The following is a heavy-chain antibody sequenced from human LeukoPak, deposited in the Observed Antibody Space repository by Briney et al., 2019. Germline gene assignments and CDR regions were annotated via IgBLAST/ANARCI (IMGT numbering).Heavy chain of an antibody. J-gene: IGHJ6*02. CDR1: GYTFTSYG. CDR2: ISAYNGNT. V-gene: IGHV1-18*01. Sequence: ASVKVSCKASGYTFTSYGISWVRQAPGQGLEWMGWISAYNGNTNYAQKLQGRVTMTTDTSTSTAYMELRSLRSDDTAVYYCARIFYGSGSLPYYYYGMDVWGQGTTVTVSS. CDR3: ARIFYGSGSLPYYYYGMDV. D-gene: IGHD3-10*01.